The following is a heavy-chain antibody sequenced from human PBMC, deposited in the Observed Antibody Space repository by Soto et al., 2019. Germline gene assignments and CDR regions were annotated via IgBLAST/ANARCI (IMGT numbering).Heavy chain of an antibody. CDR3: AVVSPSTSSPKAVRAY. CDR1: GYTLTSYG. J-gene: IGHJ4*02. V-gene: IGHV1-18*01. CDR2: ISAYNGKT. D-gene: IGHD3-3*01. Sequence: ASVKVSCKASGYTLTSYGISWVREAPGKGLEWMGWISAYNGKTNYAQKLQGRVTMTTDTSTSKAYMELRSLRSEDRAVYYCAVVSPSTSSPKAVRAYCGRGPLVTV.